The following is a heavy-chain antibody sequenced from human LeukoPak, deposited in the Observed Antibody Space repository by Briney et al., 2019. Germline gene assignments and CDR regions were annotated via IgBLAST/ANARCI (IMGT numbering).Heavy chain of an antibody. CDR2: ISSSSSFL. Sequence: GGSLRLSCAASGFTFSSYSMNWVRQAPGKGLEWVSSISSSSSFLYYADSVKGRFTISRDNAKNSLYLQMNSLRAEDTAVYYCARDRGGSSDLWGRGTLVTVSS. V-gene: IGHV3-21*01. D-gene: IGHD6-19*01. CDR3: ARDRGGSSDL. J-gene: IGHJ2*01. CDR1: GFTFSSYS.